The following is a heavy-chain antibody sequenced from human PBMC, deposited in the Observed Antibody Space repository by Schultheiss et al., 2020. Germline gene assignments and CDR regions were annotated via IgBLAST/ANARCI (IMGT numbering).Heavy chain of an antibody. V-gene: IGHV4-4*07. CDR3: ARGYYYGSGSHFDY. J-gene: IGHJ4*02. CDR2: IYTSGHT. D-gene: IGHD3-10*01. Sequence: SCTVSGGSISSYYWSWIRQPPGKGLEWIGRIYTSGHTNYNPSLESRVTMSVDMSKNQFSLKLTSVTAADAAVYYCARGYYYGSGSHFDYWGQGTLVTVSS. CDR1: GGSISSYY.